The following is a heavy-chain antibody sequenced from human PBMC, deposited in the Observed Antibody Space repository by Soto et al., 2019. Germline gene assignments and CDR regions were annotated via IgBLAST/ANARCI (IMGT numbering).Heavy chain of an antibody. CDR1: GYTFITYG. CDR3: AGDPDSHYNDSHASSYP. CDR2: IIPIIGII. J-gene: IGHJ5*02. Sequence: ASVKVSCKASGYTFITYGVSWVRQAPGQGLEWMGRIIPIIGIINYAQKFQGRVTISADKFTGTAYMELTGLRSDDTAVYYCAGDPDSHYNDSHASSYPWGQGTLVTVSS. D-gene: IGHD4-4*01. V-gene: IGHV1-69*04.